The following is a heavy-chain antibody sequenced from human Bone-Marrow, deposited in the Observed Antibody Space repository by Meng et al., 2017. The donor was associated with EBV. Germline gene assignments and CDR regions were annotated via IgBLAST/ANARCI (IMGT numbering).Heavy chain of an antibody. CDR3: ARVTSDGDFDY. J-gene: IGHJ4*02. CDR1: RFTFSSYW. V-gene: IGHV3-74*01. Sequence: EGQVVEAGGGLVQPGGSLRLSCAASRFTFSSYWMHWVCQGPGKGLVWVSRINYEGSSTSYADSVKGRFTISRDNAKNTLYLQMNSLRAEDTAVYFCARVTSDGDFDYWGQGVLVTVSS. CDR2: INYEGSST.